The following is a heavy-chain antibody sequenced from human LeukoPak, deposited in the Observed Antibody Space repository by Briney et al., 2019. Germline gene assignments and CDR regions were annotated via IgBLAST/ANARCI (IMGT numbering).Heavy chain of an antibody. CDR1: GGSMSSYY. D-gene: IGHD3-10*01. J-gene: IGHJ6*03. Sequence: SETLSLTCTVSGGSMSSYYWSWIRQPPGKGLEWIGYIYYSGSTNYNPSLKSRVTISVDTSKNQFSLMLSSVTAADTAVYYCARSYGSGRFPYYYYFYMDVWGKGTTVTISS. CDR2: IYYSGST. CDR3: ARSYGSGRFPYYYYFYMDV. V-gene: IGHV4-59*01.